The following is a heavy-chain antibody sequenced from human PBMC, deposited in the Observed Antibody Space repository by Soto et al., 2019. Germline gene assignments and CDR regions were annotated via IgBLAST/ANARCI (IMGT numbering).Heavy chain of an antibody. CDR1: GDSISNSRFY. Sequence: SETLSLTCSASGDSISNSRFYWAWIRQPPGEGLEWIGSIYHTGNAYYNPSLKSRVTISVGTSKNQFSLKLTSVTAADAALYYCARDFFDSSDYTTNWFDPWGQGTLVTVSS. CDR2: IYHTGNA. V-gene: IGHV4-39*01. CDR3: ARDFFDSSDYTTNWFDP. D-gene: IGHD3-22*01. J-gene: IGHJ5*02.